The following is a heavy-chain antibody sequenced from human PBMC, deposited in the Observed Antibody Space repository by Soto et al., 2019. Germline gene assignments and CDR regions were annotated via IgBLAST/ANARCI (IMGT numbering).Heavy chain of an antibody. Sequence: PSETLSLTCAVSGYSISSGYYWGWIRQPPGKGLEWIGSIYHSGSTYYNPSLKSRVTISVDTSKNQFSLKVNSMTAADTAVYYCARYRREAVAGYTLDNWGQGILVTVSS. J-gene: IGHJ4*02. V-gene: IGHV4-38-2*01. D-gene: IGHD6-13*01. CDR1: GYSISSGYY. CDR2: IYHSGST. CDR3: ARYRREAVAGYTLDN.